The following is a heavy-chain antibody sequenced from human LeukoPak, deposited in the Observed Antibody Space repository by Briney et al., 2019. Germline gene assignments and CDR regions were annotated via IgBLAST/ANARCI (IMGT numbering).Heavy chain of an antibody. Sequence: ASVKVSCKASGYTFTSYGISWVRQAPGQGLEWMGWISAYNGNTNYAQKLQGRVTTTTDTSTSTAYMELRSLRSDDTAVYYCARDPIMITFGGVIVDAFDIWGQGTMVTVSS. CDR2: ISAYNGNT. D-gene: IGHD3-16*02. CDR1: GYTFTSYG. V-gene: IGHV1-18*01. J-gene: IGHJ3*02. CDR3: ARDPIMITFGGVIVDAFDI.